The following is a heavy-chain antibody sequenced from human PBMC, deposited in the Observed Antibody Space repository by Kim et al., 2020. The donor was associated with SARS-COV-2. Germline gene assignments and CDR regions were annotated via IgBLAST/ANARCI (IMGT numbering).Heavy chain of an antibody. CDR1: GFTFSAYG. V-gene: IGHV3-48*02. J-gene: IGHJ4*02. CDR2: MSSDGHVI. D-gene: IGHD3-22*01. CDR3: ATDPDYDLDFDY. Sequence: GESLRLSCAASGFTFSAYGMTWVRQAPGKGLEWVSHMSSDGHVISYADSVRGRFTISRDNAKNSLYLQMNSLRDEDTALYYCATDPDYDLDFDYWGQGTLVTVSS.